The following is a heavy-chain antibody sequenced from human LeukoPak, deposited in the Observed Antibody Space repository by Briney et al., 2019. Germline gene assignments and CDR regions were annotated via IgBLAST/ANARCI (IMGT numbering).Heavy chain of an antibody. CDR1: GFPFSSYE. CDR3: ARDRTYYYDSSGLDY. CDR2: ISGSGSSV. Sequence: PGGSLRLSCVASGFPFSSYEMNWVRQAPGKGLEWVSYISGSGSSVYYADSVKGRFTISRDNSKNTLYLQMNSLRVEDTAVYYCARDRTYYYDSSGLDYWGQGTLVTVSS. V-gene: IGHV3-48*03. J-gene: IGHJ4*02. D-gene: IGHD3-22*01.